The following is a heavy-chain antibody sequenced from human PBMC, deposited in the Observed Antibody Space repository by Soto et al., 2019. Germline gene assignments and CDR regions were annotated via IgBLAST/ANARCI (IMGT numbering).Heavy chain of an antibody. D-gene: IGHD5-12*01. CDR3: AREGGARWLYCFDY. V-gene: IGHV1-3*01. J-gene: IGHJ4*02. CDR2: INAGNGNT. CDR1: GYTFTSYA. Sequence: GASVKVSCKASGYTFTSYAMHWVRQAPGQRLEWMGWINAGNGNTKYSQRFQGRVTITRDTSASTAYMELSSLRSEDTAVYYCAREGGARWLYCFDYWGQGTLVTVSS.